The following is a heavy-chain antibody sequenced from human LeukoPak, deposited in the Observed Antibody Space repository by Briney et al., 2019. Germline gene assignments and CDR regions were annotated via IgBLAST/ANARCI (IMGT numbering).Heavy chain of an antibody. D-gene: IGHD1-14*01. CDR2: INPNSGGT. J-gene: IGHJ3*02. CDR1: GYTFTGYY. Sequence: ASVKVSCKASGYTFTGYYMHWVRQAPGQGLEWMGRINPNSGGTNYAQKFQGRVTMTRDTSISTAYMELSRLRSDDTAVYYCARVSALARGATGQPAFDIWGQGTMVTVFS. CDR3: ARVSALARGATGQPAFDI. V-gene: IGHV1-2*06.